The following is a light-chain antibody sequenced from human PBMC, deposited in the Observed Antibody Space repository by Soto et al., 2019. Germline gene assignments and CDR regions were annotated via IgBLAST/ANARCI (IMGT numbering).Light chain of an antibody. CDR1: SSDVGDYNY. J-gene: IGLJ1*01. Sequence: QSALAQPASVSGSPGQSITISCTGTSSDVGDYNYVSWYQQHPGKAPKLMIYDVSHRPSEVSNRFSGPKSGNTASLTISGLQAEDEADYYCSSYTRSSTLLFGTGTKLTVL. CDR2: DVS. CDR3: SSYTRSSTLL. V-gene: IGLV2-14*03.